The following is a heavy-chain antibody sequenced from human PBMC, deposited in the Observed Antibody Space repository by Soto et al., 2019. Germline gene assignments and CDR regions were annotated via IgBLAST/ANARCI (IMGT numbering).Heavy chain of an antibody. D-gene: IGHD6-19*01. Sequence: GGSLRLSCAASGFTFSSYDMSWDRQAPGKGLEWVSAISGSGGDPYYADSVKGRFTISRDNSKNTLYLQMNSLRAEDTAVYYCAKTVSWRAVALYYFDFWGQGTLVTVSS. CDR2: ISGSGGDP. V-gene: IGHV3-23*01. J-gene: IGHJ4*02. CDR1: GFTFSSYD. CDR3: AKTVSWRAVALYYFDF.